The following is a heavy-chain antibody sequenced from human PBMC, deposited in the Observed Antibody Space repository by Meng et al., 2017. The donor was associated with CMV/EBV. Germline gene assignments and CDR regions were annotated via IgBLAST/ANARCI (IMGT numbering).Heavy chain of an antibody. Sequence: QVQLVQSGAEVKKPGSSVMVSCNASGGTFSSYAISWVRQAPGQGLEWMGEIIPIFGTANYAQKFQGRVTITADESTSTAYMELSSLRSEDTAVYYCAANVIAAAANNWFDPWGQGTLVTVSS. CDR1: GGTFSSYA. D-gene: IGHD6-13*01. J-gene: IGHJ5*02. CDR3: AANVIAAAANNWFDP. V-gene: IGHV1-69*12. CDR2: IIPIFGTA.